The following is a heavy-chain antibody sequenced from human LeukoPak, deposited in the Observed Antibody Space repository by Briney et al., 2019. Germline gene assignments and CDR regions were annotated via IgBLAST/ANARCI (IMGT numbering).Heavy chain of an antibody. D-gene: IGHD4-23*01. CDR1: EFTFSNYA. V-gene: IGHV3-23*01. CDR3: AGSTTVAYY. CDR2: ISGSGGST. Sequence: PGGSLRLSCAASEFTFSNYAMSWVRQAPGKGLEWVSAISGSGGSTYYADSVKGRFSISRDNSKNTLYLQMNSLRAEDTAMYYCAGSTTVAYYWGQGTLVTVSS. J-gene: IGHJ4*02.